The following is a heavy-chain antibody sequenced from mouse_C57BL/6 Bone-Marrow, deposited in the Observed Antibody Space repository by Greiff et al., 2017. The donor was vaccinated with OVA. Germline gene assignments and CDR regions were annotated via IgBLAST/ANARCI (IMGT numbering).Heavy chain of an antibody. V-gene: IGHV1-81*01. CDR2: IYPRSGNT. Sequence: QVQLQQSGAELARPGASVKLSCKASGYTFTSYGISWVKQRTGQGLEWIGEIYPRSGNTYYNEKFKGKATLTADKSSRTAYMELRSLTSEDSAVDFCARGAYYSNPAWFAYWGEGTLVTVSA. CDR1: GYTFTSYG. D-gene: IGHD2-5*01. CDR3: ARGAYYSNPAWFAY. J-gene: IGHJ3*01.